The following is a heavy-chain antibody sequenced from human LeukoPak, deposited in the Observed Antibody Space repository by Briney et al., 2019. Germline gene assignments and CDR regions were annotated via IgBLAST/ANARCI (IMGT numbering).Heavy chain of an antibody. V-gene: IGHV1-3*01. CDR2: INAGNGNT. J-gene: IGHJ4*02. Sequence: ASVKVSCKASGYTFTGYYIHWVRQAPGLGLEWMGWINAGNGNTKYSQKFQGRVTITRDTSASTAYMELSSLRSEDTAVYYCARDSESVTYYYGSGSMFDYWGQGTLVTVSS. D-gene: IGHD3-10*01. CDR1: GYTFTGYY. CDR3: ARDSESVTYYYGSGSMFDY.